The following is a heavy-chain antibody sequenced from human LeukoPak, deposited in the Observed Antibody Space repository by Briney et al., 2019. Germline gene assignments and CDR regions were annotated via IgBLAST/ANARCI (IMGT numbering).Heavy chain of an antibody. Sequence: ASVKVSCKASGYTFTGYYMHWVRQAPGQGLEWMGWINPNSGGTNYAQKFQGRVTMTRDTSISTAYMELSRLRSDDTAVYYCARVLRYFDWLLSGTNWFDPWGQGTLVTVSS. CDR2: INPNSGGT. V-gene: IGHV1-2*02. D-gene: IGHD3-9*01. CDR3: ARVLRYFDWLLSGTNWFDP. J-gene: IGHJ5*02. CDR1: GYTFTGYY.